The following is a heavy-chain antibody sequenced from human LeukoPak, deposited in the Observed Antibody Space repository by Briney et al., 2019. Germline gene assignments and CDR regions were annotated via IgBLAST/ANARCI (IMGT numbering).Heavy chain of an antibody. CDR2: IYYSGST. V-gene: IGHV4-39*07. CDR1: GFTFSSYS. D-gene: IGHD6-25*01. J-gene: IGHJ4*02. Sequence: KSGGSLRLSCAASGFTFSSYSMNWVRQAPGKGLEWIGSIYYSGSTYYNPSLKSRVTISVDTSKNQFSLKLSSVTAADTAVYYCAAATRTFDYWGQGTLVTVSS. CDR3: AAATRTFDY.